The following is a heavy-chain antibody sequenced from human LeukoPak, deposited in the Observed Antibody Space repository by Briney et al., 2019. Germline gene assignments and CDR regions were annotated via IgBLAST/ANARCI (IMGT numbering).Heavy chain of an antibody. CDR1: GFTFSSYS. J-gene: IGHJ1*01. D-gene: IGHD2-21*02. Sequence: GGSLRLSCAASGFTFSSYSLTWVRQAPGKGLEWVSYITSNSDNKKYADSIKGRFTISRDNAKNSLYLQMNSLRVEDTAVYYCTSWGDTTAEYFQRWGQGTLVTVSS. V-gene: IGHV3-48*01. CDR3: TSWGDTTAEYFQR. CDR2: ITSNSDNK.